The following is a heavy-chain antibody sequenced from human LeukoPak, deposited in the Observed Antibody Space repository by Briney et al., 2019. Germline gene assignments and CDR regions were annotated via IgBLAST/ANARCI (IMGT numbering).Heavy chain of an antibody. CDR2: ISGSGGST. V-gene: IGHV3-23*01. CDR3: AKDPAPCSYGSFDY. CDR1: GFTFSSYA. D-gene: IGHD5-18*01. Sequence: AGGSLRLSCAASGFTFSSYAMSWVRQAPGKGLEWVSAISGSGGSTYYADSVKGRFTISRDNSKNTLYLQMNSLRAEDTAVYYCAKDPAPCSYGSFDYWGQGTLVTVSS. J-gene: IGHJ4*02.